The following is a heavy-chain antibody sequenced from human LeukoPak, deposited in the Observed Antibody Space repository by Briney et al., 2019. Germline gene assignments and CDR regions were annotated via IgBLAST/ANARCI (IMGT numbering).Heavy chain of an antibody. D-gene: IGHD2-2*01. CDR1: GGSISSGNYY. Sequence: SQTLSLTCTVSGGSISSGNYYWSWIRQPPGKGLEWIGEINHSGSTNYNPSLKSRVTISVDTSKNQFSLKLSSVTAADTAVYYCARRRFGWVVPAAMDYWGQGTLVTVSS. V-gene: IGHV4-30-4*01. CDR2: INHSGST. J-gene: IGHJ4*02. CDR3: ARRRFGWVVPAAMDY.